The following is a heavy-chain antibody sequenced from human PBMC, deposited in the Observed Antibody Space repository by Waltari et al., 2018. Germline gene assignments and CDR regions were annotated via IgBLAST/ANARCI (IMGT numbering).Heavy chain of an antibody. V-gene: IGHV4-61*02. Sequence: QVQLQESGPGLVKPSQTLSLTCTVSGGSISSGSYYWSWIRQPAGKGLEWSGRIYTSGSTNYNPSLKSRVTISVDTSKNQFSLKLSSVTAADTAVYYCAREYGSGRCFDYWGQGTLVTVSS. J-gene: IGHJ4*02. CDR1: GGSISSGSYY. D-gene: IGHD3-10*01. CDR2: IYTSGST. CDR3: AREYGSGRCFDY.